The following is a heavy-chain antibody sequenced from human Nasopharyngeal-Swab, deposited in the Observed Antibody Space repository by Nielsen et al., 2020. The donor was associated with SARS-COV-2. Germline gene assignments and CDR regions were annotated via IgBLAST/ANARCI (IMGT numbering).Heavy chain of an antibody. Sequence: SETLSLTCTVSGGSISSANYYWSWLRQPPGKGLAWIGYIYYSGSTYYHPSLKRRVTISVDTSKNQFSLKLSSVTAADTAVYYCARWYSGSSGADYFDYWGQGTLVTVSS. CDR2: IYYSGST. V-gene: IGHV4-30-4*01. D-gene: IGHD6-6*01. CDR3: ARWYSGSSGADYFDY. J-gene: IGHJ4*02. CDR1: GGSISSANYY.